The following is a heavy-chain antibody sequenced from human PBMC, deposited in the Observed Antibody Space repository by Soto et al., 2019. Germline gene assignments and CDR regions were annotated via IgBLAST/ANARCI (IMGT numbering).Heavy chain of an antibody. V-gene: IGHV4-39*01. CDR3: ARQGYYDILTGHNYYYYGMDV. J-gene: IGHJ6*02. D-gene: IGHD3-9*01. CDR1: GGSISSSSYY. CDR2: IYYSGST. Sequence: PSETLSLTCTVSGGSISSSSYYWGWIRQPPGKGLECIVIIYYSGSTYYNPSLKSRVTISVDTSKNQFSLKLSSVTAADTAVYYCARQGYYDILTGHNYYYYGMDVWGQGTTVTVSS.